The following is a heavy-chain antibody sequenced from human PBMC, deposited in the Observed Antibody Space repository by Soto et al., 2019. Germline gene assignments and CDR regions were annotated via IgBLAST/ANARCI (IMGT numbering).Heavy chain of an antibody. CDR1: SDSITSNSYF. CDR3: ASRFSVAHSDR. J-gene: IGHJ5*02. V-gene: IGHV4-39*01. Sequence: SETLSLTCTVNSDSITSNSYFWAWIRQPPGKGLEWIGSIYYSGSTYPNPSLKSRVTMSVDGSNNQFSLKLTSVTAAVSSVYYCASRFSVAHSDRWAQGAL. CDR2: IYYSGST.